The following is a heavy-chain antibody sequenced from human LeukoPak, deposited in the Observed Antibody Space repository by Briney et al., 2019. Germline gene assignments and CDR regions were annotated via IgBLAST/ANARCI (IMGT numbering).Heavy chain of an antibody. D-gene: IGHD3-22*01. CDR1: GFTFDDYA. Sequence: PGGSLRLSCTTSGFTFDDYAMSWVRQAPGKGLEWVGFVRSKAYGGTTEYAASVKGRFTISRDDSKSIAYLQMNSLKNEDTAVYYCTRDLARRYYDGSGYYYGSNWGQGTLVTVSS. CDR2: VRSKAYGGTT. J-gene: IGHJ4*02. V-gene: IGHV3-49*04. CDR3: TRDLARRYYDGSGYYYGSN.